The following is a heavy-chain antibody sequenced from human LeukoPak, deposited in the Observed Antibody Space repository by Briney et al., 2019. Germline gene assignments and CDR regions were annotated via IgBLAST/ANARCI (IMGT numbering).Heavy chain of an antibody. D-gene: IGHD5-24*01. CDR1: GGSIDTYY. J-gene: IGHJ3*02. CDR3: AREMATLRAFDI. Sequence: SSETLSLTCTVSGGSIDTYYWNWIRQPPGKGPEWIGYIYYSGSTNYNPSLKSRVTISVDTSKNQFSLKLSSVTAADTAVYYCAREMATLRAFDIWGQGTLVTVSS. CDR2: IYYSGST. V-gene: IGHV4-59*01.